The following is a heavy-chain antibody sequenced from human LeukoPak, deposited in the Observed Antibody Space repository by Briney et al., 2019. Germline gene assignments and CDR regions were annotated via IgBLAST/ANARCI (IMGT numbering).Heavy chain of an antibody. Sequence: GGCLRLSCAASGFTFSSYGMHWVRQAPGKGLEWVAVIWYDGSNKYYADSVKGRFTISRDNSKNTLYLQMNSLRAEDTAVYYCARDMSSGSHLDRWGQGTRVTVSS. CDR2: IWYDGSNK. J-gene: IGHJ4*01. D-gene: IGHD3-10*01. V-gene: IGHV3-33*01. CDR1: GFTFSSYG. CDR3: ARDMSSGSHLDR.